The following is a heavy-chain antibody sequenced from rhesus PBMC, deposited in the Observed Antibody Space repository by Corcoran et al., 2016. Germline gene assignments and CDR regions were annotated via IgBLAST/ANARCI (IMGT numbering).Heavy chain of an antibody. V-gene: IGHV4S12*01. CDR1: GGTISSGYYY. D-gene: IGHD1-44*01. CDR3: ARESGQIYGFFDY. J-gene: IGHJ4*01. Sequence: QVQLQESGPGVVKPSETLSLTCAVSGGTISSGYYYWSWIRPPPGKGLEWIGGIYSKSESTTHNPSLKSLVTISKSTSKNQFALKLSSGTATDAAVYYGARESGQIYGFFDYWGQGVLVTVSS. CDR2: IYSKSEST.